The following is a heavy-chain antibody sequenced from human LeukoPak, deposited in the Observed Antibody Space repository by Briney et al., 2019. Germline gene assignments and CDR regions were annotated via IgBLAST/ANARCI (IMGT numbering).Heavy chain of an antibody. D-gene: IGHD2-15*01. CDR2: IIPIFGTA. CDR3: ARMVAARSGFDY. J-gene: IGHJ4*02. CDR1: GGSFSSYA. V-gene: IGHV1-69*06. Sequence: SVKVSCKASGGSFSSYAISWVRQAPGQGLEWMGGIIPIFGTANYAQKFQGRVTITADKSTSTAYMELSSLRSEDTAVYYCARMVAARSGFDYWGQGTLVTVSS.